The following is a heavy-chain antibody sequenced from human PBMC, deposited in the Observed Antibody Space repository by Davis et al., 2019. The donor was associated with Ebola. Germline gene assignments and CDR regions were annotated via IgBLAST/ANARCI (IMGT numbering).Heavy chain of an antibody. J-gene: IGHJ4*02. D-gene: IGHD4-17*01. CDR3: AKADYGDRFYFDS. CDR2: IWYNGNNK. Sequence: GGSLRLSCAASGFTFSSQGMHWVRQAPGKGLEWVALIWYNGNNKYYADPVKGRFTVSRDNSKNTLYLQMNSLSAEDTAVYYCAKADYGDRFYFDSWGQGTLVIVSS. V-gene: IGHV3-33*06. CDR1: GFTFSSQG.